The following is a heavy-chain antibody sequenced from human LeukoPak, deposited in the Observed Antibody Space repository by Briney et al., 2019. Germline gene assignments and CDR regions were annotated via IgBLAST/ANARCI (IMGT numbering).Heavy chain of an antibody. J-gene: IGHJ1*01. Sequence: SETLSLTCAVYGGSFSGYFWSWIRQPPGKGLEWIGEINHSGSTNYNPSLKSRVTISVDTSKNHFSLRLSSVTAADTAVYYCARNLRMVREHWGQGTLVTVSS. D-gene: IGHD3-10*01. V-gene: IGHV4-34*01. CDR2: INHSGST. CDR3: ARNLRMVREH. CDR1: GGSFSGYF.